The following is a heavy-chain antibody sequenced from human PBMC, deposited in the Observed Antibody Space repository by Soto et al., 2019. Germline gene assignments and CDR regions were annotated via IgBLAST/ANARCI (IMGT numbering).Heavy chain of an antibody. CDR1: GYTFTTYY. V-gene: IGHV1-46*03. CDR2: INPSDGYT. CDR3: ARGLPKIAGHPYSYYHMDV. Sequence: GASVKVSCKASGYTFTTYYMYWVRQAPGQGLEWMGIINPSDGYTSNAQKFQGRVSMTRDTSTSTVYMEMSSLTSEDTAAYYCARGLPKIAGHPYSYYHMDVWGKGTTVTVSS. J-gene: IGHJ6*03. D-gene: IGHD6-6*01.